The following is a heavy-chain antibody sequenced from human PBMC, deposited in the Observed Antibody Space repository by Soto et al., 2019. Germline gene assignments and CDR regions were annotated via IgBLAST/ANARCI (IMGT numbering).Heavy chain of an antibody. D-gene: IGHD3-10*01. J-gene: IGHJ5*02. CDR2: MNPDSGNT. Sequence: QVQLVQSGAEVKKPGASVKVSCKPSGYTFTSYDINWVRQATGQGLEWMGWMNPDSGNTGYAQNFQGRVTMTRNTSVSTAYMELSSLRSEDTPVYFCARGKRGSLRWVDPWGRGTLVIVSS. CDR1: GYTFTSYD. CDR3: ARGKRGSLRWVDP. V-gene: IGHV1-8*01.